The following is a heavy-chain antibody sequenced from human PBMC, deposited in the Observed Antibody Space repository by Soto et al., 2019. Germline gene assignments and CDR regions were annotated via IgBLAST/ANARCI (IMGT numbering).Heavy chain of an antibody. CDR2: ISGSGGST. CDR1: GFTFSSYA. D-gene: IGHD4-17*01. V-gene: IGHV3-23*01. J-gene: IGHJ4*02. Sequence: GGSLRLSCAASGFTFSSYAMSWVRQAPGKGLEWVSAISGSGGSTYYADSVKGRFTISRDNSKNRLYLQMNSLRAEDTAVYYCAKLWDDYGDYYFDYWGQGTLVTVSA. CDR3: AKLWDDYGDYYFDY.